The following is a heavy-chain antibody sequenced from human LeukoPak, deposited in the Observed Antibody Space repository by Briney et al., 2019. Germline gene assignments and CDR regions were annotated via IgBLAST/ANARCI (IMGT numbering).Heavy chain of an antibody. CDR3: ARDRSYIDY. Sequence: GGSLRPSCAASGFTFSSYRMNWVRQAPGKGLEWVSYISSSSTIYYADSVKGRFTISRDNAKNSLYLQMNSLRDEDTAVYYCARDRSYIDYWGQGTLVTVSS. CDR2: ISSSSTI. J-gene: IGHJ4*02. V-gene: IGHV3-48*02. CDR1: GFTFSSYR.